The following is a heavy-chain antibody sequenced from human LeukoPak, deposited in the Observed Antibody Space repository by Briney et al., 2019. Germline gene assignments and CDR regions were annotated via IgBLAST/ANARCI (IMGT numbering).Heavy chain of an antibody. CDR2: ISWSGGSV. V-gene: IGHV3-9*01. J-gene: IGHJ3*02. CDR1: GFTFDDYA. D-gene: IGHD3-10*01. CDR3: ARGGGSSTDDDFNI. Sequence: GGSLRLSCGASGFTFDDYAMHWVRQAPGKGLEWVSGISWSGGSVGYADSVKGRFTISRDNAKNSLYLQMNSLRVGDTALYYCARGGGSSTDDDFNIWGQGTMVTVSS.